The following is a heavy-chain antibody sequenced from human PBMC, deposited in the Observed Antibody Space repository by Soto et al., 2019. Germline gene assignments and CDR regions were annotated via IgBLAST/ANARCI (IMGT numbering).Heavy chain of an antibody. J-gene: IGHJ6*02. CDR1: QFTFSTYA. CDR2: ISGSGGTT. Sequence: EVQLLESGGGLVQPGGSLRLSCAASQFTFSTYAMSWVRQAPGRGLEWVSTISGSGGTTYYGDSVKGRFTISRDNSMNTLYLEMSTLGAEDAAIYYCARSSITMIGGVRYGMDVWGQGTRVTVSS. CDR3: ARSSITMIGGVRYGMDV. V-gene: IGHV3-23*01. D-gene: IGHD3-10*01.